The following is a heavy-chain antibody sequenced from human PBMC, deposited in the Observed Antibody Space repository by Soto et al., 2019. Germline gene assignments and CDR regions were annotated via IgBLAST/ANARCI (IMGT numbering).Heavy chain of an antibody. CDR2: MNPGTGET. Sequence: ASVKVSCKASGYSFINNGINWVRQAAGQGLEWMGWMNPGTGETGYRGKFQGRLAMTRDTSITTAYMELTSLTSDDTAVYYCTRAGDTGAWISNWGQGTLVTVSS. V-gene: IGHV1-8*01. CDR3: TRAGDTGAWISN. D-gene: IGHD7-27*01. J-gene: IGHJ4*02. CDR1: GYSFINNG.